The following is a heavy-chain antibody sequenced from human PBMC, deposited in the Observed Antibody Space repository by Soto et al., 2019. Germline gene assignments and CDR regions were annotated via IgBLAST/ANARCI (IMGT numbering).Heavy chain of an antibody. CDR2: IRSKANSYAT. V-gene: IGHV3-73*01. Sequence: EVQLVESGGGLVQPGGSLKLSCAASGFTFSGSAMHWVRQASGKGLEWVGRIRSKANSYATAYAASVKGRFTISRDDSKNTAYLHMNSLKTEDTAVYYCTRRFDPLVDGYYYGMDVWGQGTTVTVSS. J-gene: IGHJ6*02. CDR1: GFTFSGSA. CDR3: TRRFDPLVDGYYYGMDV. D-gene: IGHD3-10*01.